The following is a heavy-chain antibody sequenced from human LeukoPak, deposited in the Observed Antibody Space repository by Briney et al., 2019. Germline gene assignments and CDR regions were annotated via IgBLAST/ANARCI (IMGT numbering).Heavy chain of an antibody. D-gene: IGHD6-13*01. Sequence: GASVTVSCKASGYTFTNYAIHWVRQAPGQRPEWMGWINAGTGDTRYLQRFQGRVTISRDTSASAVYMELSSLTYEDTAVFYCARGPIAAVAFFDYWGQGTLVSVSA. V-gene: IGHV1-3*01. J-gene: IGHJ4*02. CDR2: INAGTGDT. CDR3: ARGPIAAVAFFDY. CDR1: GYTFTNYA.